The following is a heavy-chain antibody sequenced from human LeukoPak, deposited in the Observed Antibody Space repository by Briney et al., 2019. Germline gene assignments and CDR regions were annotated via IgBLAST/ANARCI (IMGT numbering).Heavy chain of an antibody. J-gene: IGHJ4*02. D-gene: IGHD4-23*01. Sequence: SETLSLTCAVSGDSIKDYYWSWIRQTPGRGLNLIGYIYSGSTNYNPSPKSRVTISVDTSKNQVSLKLRSVTAADTAVYYCVQAGYGGNSEYFFHYWGQGTLVTVSS. CDR3: VQAGYGGNSEYFFHY. V-gene: IGHV4-59*01. CDR2: IYSGST. CDR1: GDSIKDYY.